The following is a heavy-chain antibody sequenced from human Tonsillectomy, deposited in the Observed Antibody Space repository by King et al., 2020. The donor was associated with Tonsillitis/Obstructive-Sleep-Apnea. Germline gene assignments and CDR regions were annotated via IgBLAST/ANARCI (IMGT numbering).Heavy chain of an antibody. J-gene: IGHJ4*02. D-gene: IGHD6-6*01. CDR1: GFTFSSYE. Sequence: VQLVESGGGLVQPGGSLRLSCAASGFTFSSYEMNWVRQAPWKGLEWVSYISSSGSTIYYADSVKGRFTISRDNAKNSLYLQMNSLRAEDTAVYYCASLGIAARPGYWGQGTLVTVSS. CDR2: ISSSGSTI. CDR3: ASLGIAARPGY. V-gene: IGHV3-48*03.